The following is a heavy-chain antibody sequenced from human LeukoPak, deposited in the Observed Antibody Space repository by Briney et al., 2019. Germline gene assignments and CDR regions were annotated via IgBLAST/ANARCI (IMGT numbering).Heavy chain of an antibody. CDR3: ARDPALEGTEDYRDFGGVESVDAFDV. J-gene: IGHJ3*01. D-gene: IGHD4-23*01. CDR1: GYTFTSYY. CDR2: INPSGGST. V-gene: IGHV1-46*01. Sequence: ASVKVSCKASGYTFTSYYMHWVRQAPGQGLEWMGIINPSGGSTSYAQKFQGRVTITADTSTGTAYMELSSLTSDDTAMYYCARDPALEGTEDYRDFGGVESVDAFDVWGQGTMVTVFS.